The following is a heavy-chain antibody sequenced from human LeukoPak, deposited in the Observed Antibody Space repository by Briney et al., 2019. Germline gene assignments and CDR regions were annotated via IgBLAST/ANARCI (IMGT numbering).Heavy chain of an antibody. J-gene: IGHJ4*02. Sequence: SLRLSCAASGFTFDDYAMHWVRQAPGKGLEWVSGISWNSGSIGYADSVKGRFTISRDNAKNSLYLQMNSLRAEDTALYYCARGPDLWFGTDYWGQGTLVTVSS. V-gene: IGHV3-9*01. CDR2: ISWNSGSI. CDR1: GFTFDDYA. D-gene: IGHD3-10*01. CDR3: ARGPDLWFGTDY.